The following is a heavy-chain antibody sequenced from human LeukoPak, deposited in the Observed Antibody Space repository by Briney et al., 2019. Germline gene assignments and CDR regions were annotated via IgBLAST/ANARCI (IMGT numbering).Heavy chain of an antibody. CDR2: ISYDGSNK. D-gene: IGHD1-7*01. CDR1: GFTFSSYG. Sequence: PGGSLRLSCAASGFTFSSYGMHWVRQAPGKGLEWVAVISYDGSNKYYADSVKGRFTISRDNSKNTLYLQMNSLRAEDTAVYYCAKDLNYVFDYWGQGTLVTVSS. V-gene: IGHV3-30*18. CDR3: AKDLNYVFDY. J-gene: IGHJ4*02.